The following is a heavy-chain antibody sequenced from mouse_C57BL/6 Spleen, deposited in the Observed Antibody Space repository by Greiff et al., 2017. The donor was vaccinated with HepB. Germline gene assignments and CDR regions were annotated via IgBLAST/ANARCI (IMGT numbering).Heavy chain of an antibody. CDR1: GYSITSGYY. CDR2: ISYDGSN. J-gene: IGHJ2*01. V-gene: IGHV3-6*01. Sequence: VQLKESGPGLVKPSQSLSLTCSVTGYSITSGYYWNWIRQFPGNKLEWMGYISYDGSNNYNPSLKNRISITRDTSKNQFFLKLNSVTTEDTATYYCARNWDPYYFDYWGQGTTLTVSS. D-gene: IGHD4-1*01. CDR3: ARNWDPYYFDY.